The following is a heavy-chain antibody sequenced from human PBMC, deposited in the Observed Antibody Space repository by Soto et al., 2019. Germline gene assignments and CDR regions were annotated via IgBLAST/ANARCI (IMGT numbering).Heavy chain of an antibody. J-gene: IGHJ4*02. CDR3: AKASTYEYVWGSFRYYFDH. Sequence: GGSLRLSCAASGFSFNIYAMSWVRQAPGKGLEWVSGISGSGDRTHYVDSVKGRFTISRDNVKNTLYLQMNSLRAEDTAVYYCAKASTYEYVWGSFRYYFDHWGQGALVTVSS. D-gene: IGHD3-16*02. CDR2: ISGSGDRT. V-gene: IGHV3-23*01. CDR1: GFSFNIYA.